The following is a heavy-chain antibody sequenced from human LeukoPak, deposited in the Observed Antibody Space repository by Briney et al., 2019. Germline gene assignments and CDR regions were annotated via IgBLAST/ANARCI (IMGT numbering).Heavy chain of an antibody. J-gene: IGHJ3*02. CDR2: ISGSGGST. V-gene: IGHV3-23*01. CDR3: AKDILTGLVPLDAFDI. CDR1: GFTFSSYA. D-gene: IGHD3-9*01. Sequence: GGSLRLSCAASGFTFSSYAMSWVRQAPGKGLEWVSAISGSGGSTYYADSVKGRFTISRDNSKNTLYLQMNSLRAEDTAGYYCAKDILTGLVPLDAFDIWGQGTMVTVSS.